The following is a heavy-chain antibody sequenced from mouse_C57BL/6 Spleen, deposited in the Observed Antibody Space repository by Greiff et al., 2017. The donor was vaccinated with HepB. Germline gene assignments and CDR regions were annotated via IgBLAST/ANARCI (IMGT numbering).Heavy chain of an antibody. D-gene: IGHD1-1*01. CDR1: GYAFTNYL. J-gene: IGHJ4*01. CDR2: INPGSGGT. CDR3: AVTTVVATDYYAMDY. Sequence: QVQLQQSGAELVRPGTSVKVSCKASGYAFTNYLIEWVKQRPGQGLEWIGVINPGSGGTNYNEKFKGKATLTADKSSSTAYMQLSSLTSEDSAVYFCAVTTVVATDYYAMDYWGQGTSVTVSS. V-gene: IGHV1-54*01.